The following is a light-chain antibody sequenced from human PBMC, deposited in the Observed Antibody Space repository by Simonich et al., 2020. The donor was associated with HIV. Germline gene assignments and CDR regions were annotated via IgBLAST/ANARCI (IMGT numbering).Light chain of an antibody. CDR2: ENN. Sequence: NFMLTQPHSVSESPGKTVTISFTRSSGSIASNYVQWYQQRPGSSPTTGIYENNQRPSGVPYRFSGSIDSSSNSASLNISGLKTEDEADYYCQSYDSSNRGVFGGGTKLTVL. V-gene: IGLV6-57*01. CDR1: SGSIASNY. CDR3: QSYDSSNRGV. J-gene: IGLJ3*02.